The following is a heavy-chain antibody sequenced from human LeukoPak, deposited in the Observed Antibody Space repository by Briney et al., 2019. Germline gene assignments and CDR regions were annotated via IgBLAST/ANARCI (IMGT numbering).Heavy chain of an antibody. Sequence: PGGSLRFSCSASGFNFNYFAMSWVRQAPGKRLEWVSTIGDSGSGGSYADSVRGRFTISRDNSKNMVYLQMHSLRVDDSAVYYCSRIKYGGNSGYHFDYWGQGTLVTVSS. V-gene: IGHV3-23*01. CDR1: GFNFNYFA. D-gene: IGHD4-23*01. J-gene: IGHJ4*02. CDR3: SRIKYGGNSGYHFDY. CDR2: IGDSGSGG.